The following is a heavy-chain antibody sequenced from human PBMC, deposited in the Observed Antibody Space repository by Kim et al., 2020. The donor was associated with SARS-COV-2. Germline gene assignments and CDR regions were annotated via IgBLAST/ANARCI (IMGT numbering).Heavy chain of an antibody. J-gene: IGHJ6*02. V-gene: IGHV3-21*01. CDR1: GFTFSTYS. Sequence: GGSLRLSCAASGFTFSTYSMDWVRQAPGKGLEWVSSIISSSSYIYYGDSVKGRFTISRDNAKNSLYLQMNSLRAEDTAVYYCARDGREYSSSGGHYYYYYGMDVWGQGTTVTVSS. CDR3: ARDGREYSSSGGHYYYYYGMDV. CDR2: IISSSSYI. D-gene: IGHD6-13*01.